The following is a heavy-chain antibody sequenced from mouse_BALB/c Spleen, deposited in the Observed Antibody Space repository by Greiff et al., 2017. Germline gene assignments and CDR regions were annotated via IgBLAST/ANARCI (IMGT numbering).Heavy chain of an antibody. Sequence: QVHVKQSGAELVRPGSSVKISCKASGYAFSSYWMNWVKQRPGQGLEWIGQIYPGDGDTNYNGKFKGKATLTADKSSSTAYMQLSSLTSEDSAVYFCASGQLGLLFAYWGQGTLVTVSA. CDR3: ASGQLGLLFAY. D-gene: IGHD3-2*01. J-gene: IGHJ3*01. CDR1: GYAFSSYW. V-gene: IGHV1-80*01. CDR2: IYPGDGDT.